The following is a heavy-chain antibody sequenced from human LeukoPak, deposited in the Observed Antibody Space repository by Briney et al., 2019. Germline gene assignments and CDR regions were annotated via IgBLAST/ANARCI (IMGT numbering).Heavy chain of an antibody. Sequence: PGGSLRLSCAASGFTFSSYEMNWVRQAPGKGLEWVSYISSSGSTIYYADSVKGRFTISRDNAKNSLYLHMNSLRDGDTAVYYCARDGGSSWFYYFDYWGQGTLVTVSS. V-gene: IGHV3-48*03. J-gene: IGHJ4*02. D-gene: IGHD6-13*01. CDR1: GFTFSSYE. CDR3: ARDGGSSWFYYFDY. CDR2: ISSSGSTI.